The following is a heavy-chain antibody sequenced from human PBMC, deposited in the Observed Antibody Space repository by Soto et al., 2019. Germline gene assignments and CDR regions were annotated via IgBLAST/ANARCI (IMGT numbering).Heavy chain of an antibody. Sequence: GGSLRLSCAASGFTFSSYAMSWVRQAPGKGLEWVSAINGSGGSTYYADSVKGRFTISRDNSKNTLYLQMNSLRAEDTAVYYCAKVRDIVLVPAAQVFDYWGQGTLVTVSS. D-gene: IGHD2-2*01. CDR2: INGSGGST. CDR1: GFTFSSYA. J-gene: IGHJ4*02. V-gene: IGHV3-23*01. CDR3: AKVRDIVLVPAAQVFDY.